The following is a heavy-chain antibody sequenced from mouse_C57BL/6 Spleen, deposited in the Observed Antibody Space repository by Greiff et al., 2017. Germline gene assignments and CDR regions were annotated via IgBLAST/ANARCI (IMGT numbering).Heavy chain of an antibody. Sequence: QVQLQQSGAELVRPGASVTLSCKASGYTFTDYEMHWVKQTPVHGLEWIGAIDPETGGTAYNQKFKGKAILTADKSSSTAYMELRSLTSEDSAVXYCTSPHYYGSSPLDYWGQGTTLTVSS. CDR3: TSPHYYGSSPLDY. V-gene: IGHV1-15*01. D-gene: IGHD1-1*01. CDR1: GYTFTDYE. CDR2: IDPETGGT. J-gene: IGHJ2*01.